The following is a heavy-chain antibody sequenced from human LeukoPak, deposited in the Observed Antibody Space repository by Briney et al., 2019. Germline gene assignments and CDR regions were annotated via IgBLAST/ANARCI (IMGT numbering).Heavy chain of an antibody. CDR3: ARDPTISGSYSDY. CDR1: GFTFSDYY. D-gene: IGHD1-26*01. Sequence: PGGSLRLSCAASGFTFSDYYMNWIRQAPGKGLEWVSYINSNSRTIYYADSVKGRFTVSRDNAKNSLYLQMNSLRDEDTAVYYCARDPTISGSYSDYWGQGTLVTVSS. V-gene: IGHV3-11*04. J-gene: IGHJ4*02. CDR2: INSNSRTI.